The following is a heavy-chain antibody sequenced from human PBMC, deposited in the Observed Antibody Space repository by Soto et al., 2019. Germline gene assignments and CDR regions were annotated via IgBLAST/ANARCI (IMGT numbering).Heavy chain of an antibody. CDR3: TTDNRHSSSSWRASSGNYFDY. J-gene: IGHJ4*02. CDR1: GFTFRNAW. D-gene: IGHD6-13*01. V-gene: IGHV3-15*01. CDR2: IKSKTDGGTT. Sequence: GGSLRLSCAASGFTFRNAWISWVRQAPGKGLEWVGRIKSKTDGGTTDYAAPVKGRFTISRDDSKNTLYLQMNSLKTEDTAVYYCTTDNRHSSSSWRASSGNYFDYWGQGTLVTVSS.